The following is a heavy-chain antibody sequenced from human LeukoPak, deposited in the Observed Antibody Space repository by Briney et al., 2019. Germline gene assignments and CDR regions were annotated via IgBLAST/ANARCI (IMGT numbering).Heavy chain of an antibody. Sequence: PSQTLSLTCAVSGGSISSGGYSWSWIRQPPGKGLEWIGYIYHRGSTYYNPSLKSRVTISVDRSKNQFSLKLSSVTAADTAVYYCARVKHYYGSGSYFSFDYWGQGTLVTVSS. V-gene: IGHV4-30-2*01. CDR3: ARVKHYYGSGSYFSFDY. CDR1: GGSISSGGYS. CDR2: IYHRGST. D-gene: IGHD3-10*01. J-gene: IGHJ4*02.